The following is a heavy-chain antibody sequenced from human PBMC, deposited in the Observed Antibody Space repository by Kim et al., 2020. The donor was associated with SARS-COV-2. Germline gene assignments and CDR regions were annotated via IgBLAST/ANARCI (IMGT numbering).Heavy chain of an antibody. J-gene: IGHJ6*01. V-gene: IGHV3-21*01. D-gene: IGHD3-3*01. CDR1: GFTFSSYS. CDR2: ISSSSSYI. CDR3: ARVGLITIFEVAPRGPYGMDV. Sequence: GGSLRLSCAASGFTFSSYSMNWVRQAPGKGLEWVSSISSSSSYIYYADSVKGRFTISRDNAKNSLYLQMNSLRAEDTAVYYCARVGLITIFEVAPRGPYGMDVWGQGTTVSVSS.